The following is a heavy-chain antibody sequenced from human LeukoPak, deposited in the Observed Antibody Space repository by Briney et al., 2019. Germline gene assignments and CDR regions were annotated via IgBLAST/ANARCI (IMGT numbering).Heavy chain of an antibody. J-gene: IGHJ4*02. CDR2: IIPIFGTA. D-gene: IGHD6-19*01. V-gene: IGHV1-69*06. CDR1: GGTFSSSA. Sequence: ASVKASCKASGGTFSSSAISWVRQAPGQGLEWMGRIIPIFGTANYAQKFQGRVTITADKSTSTAYMELSSLRSEDTAVYYCASQILYSSGWSFDYGGQGTLVTVSS. CDR3: ASQILYSSGWSFDY.